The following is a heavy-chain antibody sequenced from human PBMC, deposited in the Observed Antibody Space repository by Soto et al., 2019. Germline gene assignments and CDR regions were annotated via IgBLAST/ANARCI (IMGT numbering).Heavy chain of an antibody. V-gene: IGHV4-59*08. CDR1: GGSIGGYY. J-gene: IGHJ5*02. CDR2: IYYSGST. Sequence: SETLCLTCSVSGGSIGGYYGSWIRQPPGKGLEWIGYIYYSGSTNYNPSLKSRVTISVDTSKNQFSLKLSSVTAADTAVYYCARLDCSSTSCYLGPWGQGTLVTVSS. CDR3: ARLDCSSTSCYLGP. D-gene: IGHD2-2*01.